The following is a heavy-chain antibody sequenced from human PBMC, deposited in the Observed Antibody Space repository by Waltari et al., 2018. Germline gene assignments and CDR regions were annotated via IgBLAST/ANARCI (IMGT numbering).Heavy chain of an antibody. CDR3: AIKYSSSWWTFDY. Sequence: VQLVQSGAEVKKPGASVKVLCKASGYTFTRYDINWVRKATGQGLEWMGWMNPNSGNTGYAQKFQGRVTITRNTSISTAYMELSSLRSEDTAVYYCAIKYSSSWWTFDYWGQGTLVTVSS. D-gene: IGHD6-13*01. V-gene: IGHV1-8*03. CDR2: MNPNSGNT. CDR1: GYTFTRYD. J-gene: IGHJ4*02.